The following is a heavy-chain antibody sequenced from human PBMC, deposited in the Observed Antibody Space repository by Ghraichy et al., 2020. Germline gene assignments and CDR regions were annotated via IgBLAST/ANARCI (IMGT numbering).Heavy chain of an antibody. J-gene: IGHJ4*02. CDR2: IYYSGGT. D-gene: IGHD2-8*01. CDR3: ARHLMIADLYSYYFDS. Sequence: SETLSLTCTVSGDSISSAAYYWAWIRQPPGKELEWIGNIYYSGGTYYKPSLKSRVTISIDTSKNQFSLQLRFVTGADTALYYCARHLMIADLYSYYFDSWGQGTLVTVSS. CDR1: GDSISSAAYY. V-gene: IGHV4-39*01.